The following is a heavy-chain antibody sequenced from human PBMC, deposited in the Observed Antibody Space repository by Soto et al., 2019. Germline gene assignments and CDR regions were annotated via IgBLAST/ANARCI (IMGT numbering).Heavy chain of an antibody. Sequence: GGSLRLSCAASGFTFSSYGMHWVRQAPGKGLEWVAVISYDGSNKYYADSVKGRFTISRDNSKNTLYLQMNSLRAEDTAVYYCAKENRQLLPLYYYYYGMDVWGQGTTVTVSS. CDR2: ISYDGSNK. D-gene: IGHD2-2*01. V-gene: IGHV3-30*18. CDR3: AKENRQLLPLYYYYYGMDV. J-gene: IGHJ6*02. CDR1: GFTFSSYG.